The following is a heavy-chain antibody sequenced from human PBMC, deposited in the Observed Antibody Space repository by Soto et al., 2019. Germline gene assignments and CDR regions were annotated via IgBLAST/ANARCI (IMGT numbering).Heavy chain of an antibody. CDR1: GLTFSSFA. Sequence: GGSLRLSCAASGLTFSSFAMSWVRQAPGKGLEWVSGISGSGGSTYHADSVKGRFIISRDNSKNMLYLQMNSVRAKDTAVYYCAKGHGSSPSPQYYYYGIDVWGPGTTVTVSS. CDR2: ISGSGGST. J-gene: IGHJ6*02. CDR3: AKGHGSSPSPQYYYYGIDV. V-gene: IGHV3-23*01. D-gene: IGHD6-13*01.